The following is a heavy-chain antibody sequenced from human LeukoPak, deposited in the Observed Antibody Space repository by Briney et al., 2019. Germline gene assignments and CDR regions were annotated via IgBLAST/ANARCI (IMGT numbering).Heavy chain of an antibody. CDR3: ARGTYYYDSSGYPVWGLDP. CDR2: IYTSGST. D-gene: IGHD3-22*01. CDR1: GGSISSYY. V-gene: IGHV4-4*07. Sequence: SETLSLTCTVSGGSISSYYWSWIRQPAGEGLEWIGRIYTSGSTNYNPSLKSRVTMSVDTSKNQFSLKLSSVTAADTAVYYCARGTYYYDSSGYPVWGLDPWGQGTLVTVSS. J-gene: IGHJ5*02.